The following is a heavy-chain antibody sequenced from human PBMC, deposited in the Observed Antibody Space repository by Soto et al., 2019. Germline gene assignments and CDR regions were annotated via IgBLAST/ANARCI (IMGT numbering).Heavy chain of an antibody. CDR3: ARGRWHSLDAFDI. CDR2: IYYSGST. Sequence: SETLSLTCTVSGGSVSSGSYYWSWIRQPPGKGLEWIGYIYYSGSTNYNPSLKSRVTISVDTSKNQFSLKLSSVTAADTAVYYCARGRWHSLDAFDIWGQGTMVTVSS. D-gene: IGHD2-15*01. CDR1: GGSVSSGSYY. J-gene: IGHJ3*02. V-gene: IGHV4-61*01.